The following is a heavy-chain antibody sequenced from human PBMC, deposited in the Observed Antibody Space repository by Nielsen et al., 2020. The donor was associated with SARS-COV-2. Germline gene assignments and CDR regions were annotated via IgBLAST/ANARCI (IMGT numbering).Heavy chain of an antibody. D-gene: IGHD2-21*02. Sequence: GESLKISCAASGFTFSSYAMNWVRQAPGKGLEWVSYISSSSSTIYYADSVKGRFTISRDNSKNTLYLQMNSLRAEDTAVYYCARDKGDPDGDYYYYGMDVWGQGTTVTVSS. CDR2: ISSSSSTI. V-gene: IGHV3-48*01. CDR1: GFTFSSYA. CDR3: ARDKGDPDGDYYYYGMDV. J-gene: IGHJ6*02.